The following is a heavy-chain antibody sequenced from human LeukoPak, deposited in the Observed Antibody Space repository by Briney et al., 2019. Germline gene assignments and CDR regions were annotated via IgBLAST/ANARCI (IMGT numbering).Heavy chain of an antibody. V-gene: IGHV1-18*01. Sequence: ASVTVSCTASGYTFIDYAFTWERQAPGQGLEWMGRISTYNGKREYAQNYQGRLTMTTETSTRTAYMELSSLRSDDTAIYYCVREYEDNQYESGLHYYYYSMDIWGQRTTVTVSS. CDR3: VREYEDNQYESGLHYYYYSMDI. CDR2: ISTYNGKR. D-gene: IGHD3-22*01. J-gene: IGHJ6*02. CDR1: GYTFIDYA.